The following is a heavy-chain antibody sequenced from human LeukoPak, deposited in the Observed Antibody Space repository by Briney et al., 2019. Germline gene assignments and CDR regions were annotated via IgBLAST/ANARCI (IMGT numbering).Heavy chain of an antibody. CDR1: GFTFSTYS. J-gene: IGHJ6*04. D-gene: IGHD3-10*02. V-gene: IGHV3-21*01. CDR3: AELGITMIGGV. Sequence: GGSLRLSCAASGFTFSTYSMNWVRQSPGKGLEWVSFISSSNSYIYYGDSVKGRFTISRDNAKNSLYLQMNSLRAEDTAVYYCAELGITMIGGVWGKGTTVTISS. CDR2: ISSSNSYI.